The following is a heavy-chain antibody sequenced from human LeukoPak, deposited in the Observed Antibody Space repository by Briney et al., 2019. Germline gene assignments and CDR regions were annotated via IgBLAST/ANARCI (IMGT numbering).Heavy chain of an antibody. V-gene: IGHV1-2*02. CDR2: ISPNSGGT. CDR3: ARGASYYYGSCEY. CDR1: GYTFTDYY. Sequence: ASVKVSCKASGYTFTDYYMHWVRQAPGQGLEWMGWISPNSGGTNYAQKFQGRVTMTRDTSISTAYMELSRLRSDDTAAYYCARGASYYYGSCEYWGQGTLVTVSS. D-gene: IGHD3-22*01. J-gene: IGHJ4*02.